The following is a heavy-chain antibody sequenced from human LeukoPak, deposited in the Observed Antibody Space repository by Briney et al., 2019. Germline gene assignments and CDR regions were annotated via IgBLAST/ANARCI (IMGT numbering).Heavy chain of an antibody. CDR3: ARGLWFPSHY. J-gene: IGHJ4*02. Sequence: SETLSLXCAVYGGSFSGYYWSWIRQPPGKGLEWIGEINHSGSTNYNPSLKSRVTISVDTSKNQFSLKLSSVTAAATAVYYCARGLWFPSHYWGQGTLVTVSS. V-gene: IGHV4-34*01. CDR1: GGSFSGYY. CDR2: INHSGST. D-gene: IGHD3-10*01.